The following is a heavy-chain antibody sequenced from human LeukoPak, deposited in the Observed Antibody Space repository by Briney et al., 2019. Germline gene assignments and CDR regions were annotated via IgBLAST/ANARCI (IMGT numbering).Heavy chain of an antibody. V-gene: IGHV1-18*01. D-gene: IGHD3-3*01. J-gene: IGHJ3*02. CDR1: GYTFTSYG. CDR2: ISTYNGNT. Sequence: ASVKVSCKXSGYTFTSYGISWVQQAPRQGLEWMGWISTYNGNTNYAQKLQGRVTMTTDTSTSTAYMELRSLRSDDTAVYYCARSYDFWSGYYPPYAFDIWGQGTMVTVSS. CDR3: ARSYDFWSGYYPPYAFDI.